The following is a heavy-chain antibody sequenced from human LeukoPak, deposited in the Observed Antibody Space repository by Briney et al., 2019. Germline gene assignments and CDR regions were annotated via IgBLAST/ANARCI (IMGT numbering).Heavy chain of an antibody. D-gene: IGHD3-9*01. CDR3: AKEALRYFDWFLIGAYFDY. Sequence: GRSLRLSCAASGFTFSSYGMHWVRQAPGKGLEWVAVISYDGSNKYYADSVKGRFTISRDNSKNTLYLQMNSLRAEDTAVYYCAKEALRYFDWFLIGAYFDYWGQGTLVTVSS. CDR1: GFTFSSYG. V-gene: IGHV3-30*18. J-gene: IGHJ4*02. CDR2: ISYDGSNK.